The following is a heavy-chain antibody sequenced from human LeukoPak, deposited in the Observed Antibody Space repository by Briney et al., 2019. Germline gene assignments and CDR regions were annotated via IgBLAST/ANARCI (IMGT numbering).Heavy chain of an antibody. V-gene: IGHV1-69*05. J-gene: IGHJ4*02. D-gene: IGHD3-22*01. CDR1: GGTFSSYA. CDR3: ARENHPRASYDSSGYYY. CDR2: IIPISGTA. Sequence: SVKVSCKASGGTFSSYAISWVRQAPGQGLEWMGRIIPISGTANYAQKFQGRVTITTDESTSTAYMELSSLRSEDTAVYYCARENHPRASYDSSGYYYWGQGTLVTVSS.